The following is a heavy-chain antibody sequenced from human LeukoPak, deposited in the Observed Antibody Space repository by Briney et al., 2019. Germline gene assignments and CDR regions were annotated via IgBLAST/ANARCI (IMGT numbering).Heavy chain of an antibody. J-gene: IGHJ4*02. CDR2: FDPEDGET. CDR1: GYTLTELS. Sequence: GASVKVSCKVSGYTLTELSMHWVRQAPGKGLEWMGGFDPEDGETIYAQKFQGRVTMTEDTSTDPAYMELSSLRSEDTAVYYCATGIQLWPTFDYWGQGTLVTVSS. CDR3: ATGIQLWPTFDY. V-gene: IGHV1-24*01. D-gene: IGHD5-18*01.